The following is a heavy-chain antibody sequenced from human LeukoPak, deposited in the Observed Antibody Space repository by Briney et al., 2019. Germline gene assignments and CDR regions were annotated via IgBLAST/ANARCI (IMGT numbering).Heavy chain of an antibody. V-gene: IGHV3-11*06. Sequence: PGGSLRLSCAASGFTFSDHYMTWIRQAPGKGLEWVSYITNSGRDADYSGSVRGRFTTSRDNAKNSLYLQMNSLRPEDTAIYYCGRGHFGLDVWGKGTTVTVSS. CDR3: GRGHFGLDV. CDR1: GFTFSDHY. CDR2: ITNSGRDA. J-gene: IGHJ6*04.